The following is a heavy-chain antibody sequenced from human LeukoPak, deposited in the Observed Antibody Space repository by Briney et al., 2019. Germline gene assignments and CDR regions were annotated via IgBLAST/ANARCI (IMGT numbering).Heavy chain of an antibody. D-gene: IGHD1-26*01. CDR3: VRSGGY. CDR1: GFTFSSHG. V-gene: IGHV3-33*01. J-gene: IGHJ4*02. Sequence: GRSLRLSCAASGFTFSSHGMHWVRQAPGKGLEWVAVIWYDGSDKYYADSVKGRFTISRDNAKNSLCLQMNSLRAEDTAIYYCVRSGGYWGQGTLVTVSS. CDR2: IWYDGSDK.